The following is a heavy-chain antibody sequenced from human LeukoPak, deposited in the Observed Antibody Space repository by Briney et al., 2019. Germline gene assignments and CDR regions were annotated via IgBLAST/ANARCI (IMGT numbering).Heavy chain of an antibody. CDR1: GYSISSGYY. Sequence: SETLSLTCAVSGYSISSGYYWGWIRQPPGRGLEWIGSIYHSGSAYYNPSLKSRVTISVDTSKNQFSLKLSSVTAADTAVYYCAIGGYCSSTSCYEGFDPWGQGTLVTVSS. J-gene: IGHJ5*02. CDR2: IYHSGSA. V-gene: IGHV4-38-2*01. CDR3: AIGGYCSSTSCYEGFDP. D-gene: IGHD2-2*01.